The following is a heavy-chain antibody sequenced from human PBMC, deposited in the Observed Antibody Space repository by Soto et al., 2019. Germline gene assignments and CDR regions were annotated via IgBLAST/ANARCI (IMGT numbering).Heavy chain of an antibody. D-gene: IGHD1-26*01. V-gene: IGHV3-23*01. CDR3: AKDGGYSGSYYDLFDY. CDR2: ISGSGGDT. J-gene: IGHJ4*02. CDR1: GFSFGSYA. Sequence: EVQLLESGGGLVQPGGSLRLSCAVSGFSFGSYAMSWVRQAPGKGLEWVSSISGSGGDTYYADSVKGRFTISRDKSENTLYPRLHSLRAEDTAVYYCAKDGGYSGSYYDLFDYWGQGTLVTVSS.